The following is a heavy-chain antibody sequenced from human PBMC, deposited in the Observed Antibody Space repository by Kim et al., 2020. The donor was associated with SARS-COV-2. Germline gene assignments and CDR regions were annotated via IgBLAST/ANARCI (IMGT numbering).Heavy chain of an antibody. Sequence: LSLTCAASGFTFSASAMHWVRQASGKGLEWVGRISIKGNNYATAYAASVKGRFTISRDDSKNTAYLQMNSLKTEDTAVYYCIRRLTLSGMDVWGQGTTVTVSS. CDR1: GFTFSASA. CDR3: IRRLTLSGMDV. V-gene: IGHV3-73*01. CDR2: ISIKGNNYAT. J-gene: IGHJ6*02.